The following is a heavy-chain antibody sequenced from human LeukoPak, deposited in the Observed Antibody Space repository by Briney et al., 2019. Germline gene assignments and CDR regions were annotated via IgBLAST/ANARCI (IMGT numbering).Heavy chain of an antibody. V-gene: IGHV4-59*02. J-gene: IGHJ5*02. D-gene: IGHD3-22*01. CDR1: GGSVSSHC. CDR3: ARDSYDYDSSGYYNWFDA. CDR2: IYYSGST. Sequence: SESLSLTCTVAGGSVSSHCWGWIRQPGGEWLGWIGYIYYSGSTNYNPSLKSRVTISVDTSKNQFSLKLSSVTAADTAVYYCARDSYDYDSSGYYNWFDAWGQRTLVTASS.